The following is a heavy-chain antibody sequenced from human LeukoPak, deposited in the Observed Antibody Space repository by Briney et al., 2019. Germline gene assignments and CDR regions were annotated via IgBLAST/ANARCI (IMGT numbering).Heavy chain of an antibody. CDR2: IHTSGST. V-gene: IGHV4-59*01. CDR1: GGSIISYY. J-gene: IGHJ4*02. D-gene: IGHD1-26*01. Sequence: PSETLSLTCTVSGGSIISYYWSWIRQPPGQGLEWIAFIHTSGSTGYSPSLKSRVTISVDTSKNHFSLKVTSLTPADTGVYYCARSLPGAIGAADLWGQGTLVTVSS. CDR3: ARSLPGAIGAADL.